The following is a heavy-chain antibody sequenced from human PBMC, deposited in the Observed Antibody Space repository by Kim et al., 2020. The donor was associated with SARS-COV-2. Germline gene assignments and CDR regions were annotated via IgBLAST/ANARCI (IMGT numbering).Heavy chain of an antibody. Sequence: GGSLRLSCAASGFTFSSYAMHWVRQAPGKGLEWVAVISYDGSNKYYADSVKGRFTISRDNSKNTLYLQMNSLRAEDTAVYYCSRDRVRGSGFRNGMDVWGQGTTVTVSS. J-gene: IGHJ6*02. CDR1: GFTFSSYA. CDR3: SRDRVRGSGFRNGMDV. CDR2: ISYDGSNK. V-gene: IGHV3-30*04. D-gene: IGHD3-10*01.